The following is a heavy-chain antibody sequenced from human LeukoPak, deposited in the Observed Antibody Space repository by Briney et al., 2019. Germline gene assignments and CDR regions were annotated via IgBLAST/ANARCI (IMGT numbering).Heavy chain of an antibody. Sequence: ASVKVSCKASGYTFTSYDINWVRQATGQGLEWMGWMNPNSGNTGYAQKFQGRVTMTRDTSISTAYMELSRLRSDDTAVYYCANRVTMARGDAFDIWGQGTMVTVSS. CDR2: MNPNSGNT. CDR1: GYTFTSYD. J-gene: IGHJ3*02. V-gene: IGHV1-8*01. CDR3: ANRVTMARGDAFDI. D-gene: IGHD3-10*01.